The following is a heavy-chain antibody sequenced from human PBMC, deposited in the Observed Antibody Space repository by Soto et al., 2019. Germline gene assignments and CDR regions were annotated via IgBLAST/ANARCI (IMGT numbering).Heavy chain of an antibody. CDR1: GGSISSSSYY. D-gene: IGHD5-18*01. CDR2: IYYSGST. Sequence: QLQLQESGPGLVKPSETLSLTCTVSGGSISSSSYYWGWIRQPPGNGLEWIGSIYYSGSTYYNPSLKSRVTISVDTSKNQFSLKLSSVTAADTAVYYCATRGYSYGHSDLVAYWGQGTLVTVSS. J-gene: IGHJ4*02. V-gene: IGHV4-39*01. CDR3: ATRGYSYGHSDLVAY.